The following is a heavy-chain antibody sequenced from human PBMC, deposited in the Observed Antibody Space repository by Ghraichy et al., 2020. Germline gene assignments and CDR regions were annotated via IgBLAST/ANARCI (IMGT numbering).Heavy chain of an antibody. CDR1: GGSISSGTYY. V-gene: IGHV4-61*02. J-gene: IGHJ6*02. CDR2: FYTTGTT. CDR3: ARVARYYYYGMDV. Sequence: SETLSLTCTVSGGSISSGTYYWSWIRQPAGKGLEWIGRFYTTGTTNYNPSLKSRVSISVDTSKNQFSLNLSSVTAADTAVYDCARVARYYYYGMDVWGQGTTVTVSS.